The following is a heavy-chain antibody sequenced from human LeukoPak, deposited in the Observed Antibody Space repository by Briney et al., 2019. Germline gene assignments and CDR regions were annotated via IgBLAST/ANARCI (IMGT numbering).Heavy chain of an antibody. CDR2: IRYDGSNK. CDR1: GFTFSSXX. J-gene: IGHJ3*02. Sequence: SGFTFSSXXXXXVXXXPGXXXXXXXFIRYDGSNKYYADSVKGRFTISRDNSKNTLYLQMNSLRAEDTAVYYCAKDRLGSLGDAFDIWGQGTMVTVSS. CDR3: AKDRLGSLGDAFDI. V-gene: IGHV3-30*02. D-gene: IGHD3-16*01.